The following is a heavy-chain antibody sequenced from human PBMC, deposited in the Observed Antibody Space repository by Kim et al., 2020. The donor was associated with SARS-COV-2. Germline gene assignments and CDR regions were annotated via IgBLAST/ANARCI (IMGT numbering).Heavy chain of an antibody. Sequence: GGSLRLSCAASGFTFSDYGMHWVRQAPGKGLEWVTLIWYDGSNKYYADSLKGRFTISRDNSNNTLFLQMNSLRAEDTAVYYCAKDFDWFGRRGMDVWGQGTTVTVSS. J-gene: IGHJ6*02. CDR1: GFTFSDYG. V-gene: IGHV3-33*06. D-gene: IGHD3-9*01. CDR3: AKDFDWFGRRGMDV. CDR2: IWYDGSNK.